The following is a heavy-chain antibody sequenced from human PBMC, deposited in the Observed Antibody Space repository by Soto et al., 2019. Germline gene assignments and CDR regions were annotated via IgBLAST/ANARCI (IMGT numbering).Heavy chain of an antibody. CDR1: GGSISSYY. J-gene: IGHJ5*02. CDR2: IYYSGST. CDR3: ARVFGSTMSGHNWFDP. V-gene: IGHV4-59*01. D-gene: IGHD3-16*01. Sequence: PSXTLSLACTVSGGSISSYYWSWIRQPPVKGLEWIGYIYYSGSTNYNPSLKSRVTISVDTSKNQFSLKLSSVTAADTAVYYCARVFGSTMSGHNWFDPWGQGTLVTVSS.